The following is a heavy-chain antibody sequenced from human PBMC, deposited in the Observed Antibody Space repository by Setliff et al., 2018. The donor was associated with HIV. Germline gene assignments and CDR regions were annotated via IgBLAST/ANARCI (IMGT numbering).Heavy chain of an antibody. V-gene: IGHV4-34*01. CDR1: GGSFSGYY. CDR2: IIHTGST. J-gene: IGHJ6*02. CDR3: ARGRSCSSSSCYLVYYYYYGMDV. Sequence: SETLSLTCAVYGGSFSGYYWSWIRQPPGKGLEWIGEIIHTGSTNYNPSLKSRVTITVDTSKNQFSLRLSSVTAADTAVYYCARGRSCSSSSCYLVYYYYYGMDVWGHGSTVTVSS. D-gene: IGHD2-2*01.